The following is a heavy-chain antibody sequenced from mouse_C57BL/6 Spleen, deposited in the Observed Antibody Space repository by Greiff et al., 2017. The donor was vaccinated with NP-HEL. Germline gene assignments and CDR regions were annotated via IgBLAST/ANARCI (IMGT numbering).Heavy chain of an antibody. CDR3: AREGISYFDY. CDR2: IYPGDGDT. V-gene: IGHV1-82*01. J-gene: IGHJ2*01. CDR1: GYAFSSSW. D-gene: IGHD2-4*01. Sequence: QVQLQQSGPELVKPGASVKISCKASGYAFSSSWMNWVKQRPGKGLEWIGRIYPGDGDTNYNGKFKGKATLTADKSSSTAYMQLISLPSEDSAVYFCAREGISYFDYWGQGTTLTVSS.